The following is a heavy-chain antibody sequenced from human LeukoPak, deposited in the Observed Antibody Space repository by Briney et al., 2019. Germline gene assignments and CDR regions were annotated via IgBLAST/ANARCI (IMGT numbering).Heavy chain of an antibody. D-gene: IGHD4-11*01. CDR3: ARADYSNYPFFDY. CDR1: GGTFSSYA. CDR2: IIPIFGTA. Sequence: SVKVSCKASGGTFSSYAISWVRQAPGQGLEWMGGIIPIFGTANYAQKFQGRVTITADESTSTAYVELSSLRSEDTAVYYCARADYSNYPFFDYWGQGTLVTVSS. J-gene: IGHJ4*02. V-gene: IGHV1-69*13.